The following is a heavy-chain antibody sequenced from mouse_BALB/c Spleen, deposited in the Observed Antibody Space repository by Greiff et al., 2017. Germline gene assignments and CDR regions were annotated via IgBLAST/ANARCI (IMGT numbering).Heavy chain of an antibody. Sequence: EVQGVESGGGLVKPGGSLKLSCAASGFTFSDYYMYWVRQTPEKRLEWVATISDGGSYTYYPDSVKGRFTISRDNAKNNLYLQMSSLKSEDTAMYYCARDRGITTVVAPYYAMDYWGQGTSVTVSS. J-gene: IGHJ4*01. CDR3: ARDRGITTVVAPYYAMDY. CDR2: ISDGGSYT. D-gene: IGHD1-1*01. CDR1: GFTFSDYY. V-gene: IGHV5-4*02.